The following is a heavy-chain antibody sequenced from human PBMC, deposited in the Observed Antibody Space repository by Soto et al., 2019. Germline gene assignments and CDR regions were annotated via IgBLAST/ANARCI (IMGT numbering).Heavy chain of an antibody. CDR3: AGYYYDSSAYSFRGAFDI. CDR2: ISGSGGDT. D-gene: IGHD3-22*01. J-gene: IGHJ3*02. V-gene: IGHV3-23*01. CDR1: GFTFTNFA. Sequence: EVHLLESGGGLVQPGGSLRLSCAASGFTFTNFAMSWVRQAPGKGLEWVSTISGSGGDTYYADSVKGRFTISRDNSRNTLYLQMSSLRADDTAVYYCAGYYYDSSAYSFRGAFDIWGQGTMVTFSS.